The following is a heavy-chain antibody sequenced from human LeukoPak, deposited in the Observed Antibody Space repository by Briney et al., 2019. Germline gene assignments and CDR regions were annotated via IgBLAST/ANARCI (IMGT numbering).Heavy chain of an antibody. CDR1: GYTFTGYY. J-gene: IGHJ6*03. CDR2: INPNSGDT. CDR3: ARVQAITGTIGYYYYYMDV. D-gene: IGHD1-20*01. V-gene: IGHV1-2*02. Sequence: GASVKVSCKASGYTFTGYYMHWVRQAPGQGLEWMGWINPNSGDTNYAQKFQGRVTMTRDTSISTAYMELSRLRSDDTAVYYCARVQAITGTIGYYYYYMDVWGKGTTVTISS.